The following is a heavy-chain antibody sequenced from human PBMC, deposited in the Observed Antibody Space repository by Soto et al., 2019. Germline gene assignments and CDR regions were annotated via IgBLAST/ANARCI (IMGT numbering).Heavy chain of an antibody. Sequence: SVKVSCKASGYPFSDFYLHWFRQAPGQGPEWMGWLFPNSGGTKYAQKFQGRVTMTRDTSISTASMELSRLTSDDTAVYCCARLMITYRDVLDDSWGKGTMVTVSS. CDR2: LFPNSGGT. CDR3: ARLMITYRDVLDDS. D-gene: IGHD3-16*01. V-gene: IGHV1-2*02. CDR1: GYPFSDFY. J-gene: IGHJ4*02.